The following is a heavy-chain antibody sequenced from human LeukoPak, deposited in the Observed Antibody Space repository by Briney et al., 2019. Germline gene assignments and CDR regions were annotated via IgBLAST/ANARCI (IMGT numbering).Heavy chain of an antibody. J-gene: IGHJ5*02. CDR2: INPNSGGT. V-gene: IGHV1-2*02. CDR3: ARAARTIQLWLNWFDP. CDR1: GYTFTSYG. D-gene: IGHD5-18*01. Sequence: ASVKVSCKASGYTFTSYGISWVRQAPGQGLEWMGWINPNSGGTNYAQKFQGRVTMTRDTSISTAYMELSRLRSDDTAVYYCARAARTIQLWLNWFDPWGQGTLVTVSS.